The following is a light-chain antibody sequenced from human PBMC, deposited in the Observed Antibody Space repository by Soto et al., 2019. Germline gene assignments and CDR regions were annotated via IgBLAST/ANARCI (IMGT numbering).Light chain of an antibody. CDR3: SSYAGSNNFV. CDR2: GVS. J-gene: IGLJ1*01. Sequence: QSALTQPPSASGSAGQSVTISCTGTSSDVGGYNYVSWYQQHPGKAPKLMIYGVSKRPSGVPDRFSGSKSGNTASLTVSGLQAEDEADYYCSSYAGSNNFVFGTGTKVTVL. CDR1: SSDVGGYNY. V-gene: IGLV2-8*01.